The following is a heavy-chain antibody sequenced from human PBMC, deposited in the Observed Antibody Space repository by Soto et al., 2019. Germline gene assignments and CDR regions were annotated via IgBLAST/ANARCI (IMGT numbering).Heavy chain of an antibody. Sequence: SETLSLTCTVSGGSISSYYWSWIRQPPGKGLEWIGYIYYTGSTNYNPSLKSRVTISVDTSKNQFSLKLSSVTAADTAVYYCAIGYYYGSGSPIDSWGQGTLVTVSS. CDR3: AIGYYYGSGSPIDS. J-gene: IGHJ4*02. CDR2: IYYTGST. V-gene: IGHV4-59*12. CDR1: GGSISSYY. D-gene: IGHD3-10*01.